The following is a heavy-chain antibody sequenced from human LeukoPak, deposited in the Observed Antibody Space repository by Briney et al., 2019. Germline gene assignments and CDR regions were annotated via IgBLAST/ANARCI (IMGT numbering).Heavy chain of an antibody. CDR3: ASSPRWKAVAGL. V-gene: IGHV1-2*02. D-gene: IGHD6-19*01. CDR1: GYTFTDHY. Sequence: ASVKVSCKASGYTFTDHYLHWLRQAPGQGLEYLGWINPNGGGTNFPQKFQGRVTLTIDTSVNTGYMEITKLTSDDTAVYYCASSPRWKAVAGLWGQGTLVTVSS. J-gene: IGHJ4*02. CDR2: INPNGGGT.